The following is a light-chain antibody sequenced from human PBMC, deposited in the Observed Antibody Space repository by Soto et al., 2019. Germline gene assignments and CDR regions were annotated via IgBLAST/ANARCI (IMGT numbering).Light chain of an antibody. J-gene: IGKJ5*01. CDR2: GAS. CDR1: QSVSSN. CDR3: QQFGSSLPIT. Sequence: ETVMTQSPATLSVSPGERATLSCRASQSVSSNLAWYQQKPGQAPRLLIYGASSRATGIPDRFTGSGSGTDFTLTITRLEPEDFAVYYCQQFGSSLPITFGQGTRLEI. V-gene: IGKV3-20*01.